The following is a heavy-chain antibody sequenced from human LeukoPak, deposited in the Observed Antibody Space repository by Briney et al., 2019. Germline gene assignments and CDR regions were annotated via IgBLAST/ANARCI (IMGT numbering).Heavy chain of an antibody. CDR1: GGSISSYY. Sequence: SETLSLTCTVSGGSISSYYWSWIRQPPGKGLEWIGYIYYSGSTNYNPSLKSRVTISVDTSKNQFSLKLSSVTAADTAVYYCARSAWVDTAMVTDYYYYMDVWGKGTTVTVSS. J-gene: IGHJ6*03. V-gene: IGHV4-59*01. D-gene: IGHD5-18*01. CDR3: ARSAWVDTAMVTDYYYYMDV. CDR2: IYYSGST.